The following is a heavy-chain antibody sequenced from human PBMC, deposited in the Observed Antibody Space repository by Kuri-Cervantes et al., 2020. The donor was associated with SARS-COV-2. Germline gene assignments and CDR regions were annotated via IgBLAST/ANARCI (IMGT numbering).Heavy chain of an antibody. J-gene: IGHJ4*02. CDR3: ARDYYDSSGVY. D-gene: IGHD3-22*01. V-gene: IGHV3-74*01. CDR1: GFTFSSYW. CDR2: INSDGSST. Sequence: GEFLKTSCAASGFTFSSYWMYWVRQAPGKGLVWVSRINSDGSSTSYADSVKGRFTISRDNAKNTLYLQMNSLRAEDTAVYYCARDYYDSSGVYWSQGTLVTVSS.